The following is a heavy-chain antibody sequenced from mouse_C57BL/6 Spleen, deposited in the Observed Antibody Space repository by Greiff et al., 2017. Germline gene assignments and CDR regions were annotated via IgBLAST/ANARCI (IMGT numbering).Heavy chain of an antibody. CDR1: GFSLTSYG. V-gene: IGHV2-3*01. CDR3: AKADDGYDYYAMDY. CDR2: IWGDGST. J-gene: IGHJ4*01. D-gene: IGHD2-3*01. Sequence: VKVVESGPGLVAPSQSLSITCTVSGFSLTSYGVSWVRQPPGKGLEWLGVIWGDGSTNYHSALISRLSISKDNSKSQVFVKLNSLQTDDTATYYCAKADDGYDYYAMDYWGQGTSVTVSS.